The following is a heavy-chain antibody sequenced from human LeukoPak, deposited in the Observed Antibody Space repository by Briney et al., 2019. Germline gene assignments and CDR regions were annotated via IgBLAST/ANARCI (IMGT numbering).Heavy chain of an antibody. V-gene: IGHV1-2*02. D-gene: IGHD5-12*01. J-gene: IGHJ5*02. CDR2: ISPKSGVT. CDR3: AKVGWLSDYDLGWFDP. Sequence: ASMKVSCKASGYIFTDYYLHWVRQAPGQGLEWMGWISPKSGVTVYAQRFKGRVTMTRDTPISTVYMELSSLTSDDTAVYYCAKVGWLSDYDLGWFDPWGQGTLVTVSS. CDR1: GYIFTDYY.